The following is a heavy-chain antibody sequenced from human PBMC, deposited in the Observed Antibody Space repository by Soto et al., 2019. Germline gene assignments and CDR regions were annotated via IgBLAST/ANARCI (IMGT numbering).Heavy chain of an antibody. Sequence: SETLSLTCTVSGVSISNSSYYWGWIRRPPGKGLEWIGTIYYSGITYYNLPLKSRVTISVDTSKNQFSLKLTSVTAADTAVYYCARHGSNWGQGTLVTVSS. V-gene: IGHV4-39*01. CDR1: GVSISNSSYY. CDR3: ARHGSN. J-gene: IGHJ4*02. CDR2: IYYSGIT.